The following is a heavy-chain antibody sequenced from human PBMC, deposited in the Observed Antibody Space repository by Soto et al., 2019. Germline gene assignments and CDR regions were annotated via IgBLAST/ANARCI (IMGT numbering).Heavy chain of an antibody. Sequence: ASVKVSCKASGYSFTNYHIHWVRQAPGQGLEWLGRINPKSGGTSTAQKFQGWVTMTTDTSISTASMELTRLTSDDTAIYYCARGDSTDCSNGVCSFFYYHCLDVWGQGTTVTVSS. J-gene: IGHJ6*02. V-gene: IGHV1-2*04. D-gene: IGHD2-8*01. CDR1: GYSFTNYH. CDR3: ARGDSTDCSNGVCSFFYYHCLDV. CDR2: INPKSGGT.